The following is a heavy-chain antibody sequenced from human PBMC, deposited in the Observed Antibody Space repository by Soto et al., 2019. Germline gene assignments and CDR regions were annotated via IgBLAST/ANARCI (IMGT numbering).Heavy chain of an antibody. D-gene: IGHD2-15*01. CDR3: ARDSGGSYAA. V-gene: IGHV4-31*03. CDR1: GGSISSGGYY. CDR2: IYYSGST. J-gene: IGHJ5*02. Sequence: SETLSLTCTVSGGSISSGGYYWSWIRQHPGKGLEWIGYIYYSGSTYYNPSLKSRVTISVDTSKNQFSLKLSSVTAADTAVYYCARDSGGSYAAWGQGTLVNVSS.